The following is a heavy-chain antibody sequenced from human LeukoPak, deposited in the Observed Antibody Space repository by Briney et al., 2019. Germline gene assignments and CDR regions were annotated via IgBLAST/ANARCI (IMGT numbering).Heavy chain of an antibody. J-gene: IGHJ4*02. D-gene: IGHD5-18*01. V-gene: IGHV3-48*03. CDR3: ARDKTRGLGYSYSKSGNYFDY. Sequence: PGGSLRLSCAASGFTFSSYEMNWVRQAPGKGLEWVSYVSSSGRTIYYTDSVKGRFTISRDNAKNSLYLQMNSLRAEDTAVYSCARDKTRGLGYSYSKSGNYFDYWGQGTLVTVSS. CDR1: GFTFSSYE. CDR2: VSSSGRTI.